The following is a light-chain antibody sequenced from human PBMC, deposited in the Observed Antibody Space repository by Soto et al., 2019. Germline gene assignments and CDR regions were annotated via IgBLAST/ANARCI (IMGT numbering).Light chain of an antibody. Sequence: DIQLTQSPPFLSASVGDRVTISCRASQGISSYLAWYQQKPGKAPKLLIYAASTLQSGVPSRFSGSGSGTEFTLAISSLQPEDFATYYCQQLNSFPFTFGPGTKVDIQ. CDR3: QQLNSFPFT. J-gene: IGKJ3*01. CDR2: AAS. V-gene: IGKV1-9*01. CDR1: QGISSY.